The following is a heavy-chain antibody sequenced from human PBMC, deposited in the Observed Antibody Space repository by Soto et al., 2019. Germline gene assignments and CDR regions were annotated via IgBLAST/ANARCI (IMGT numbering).Heavy chain of an antibody. CDR2: IWYDGSKT. CDR3: ARELLYGTGSYKFHYYGMDF. CDR1: GFSFSSYG. J-gene: IGHJ6*02. Sequence: QVQLVESGGGVVQPGGSLRLSCAASGFSFSSYGMHWVRQAPGMGLEWVAVIWYDGSKTYQADSVKGRFTISRDNSKNTMYLEMNSLRVEDTAVYYCARELLYGTGSYKFHYYGMDFWGQGTTVTVSS. V-gene: IGHV3-33*01. D-gene: IGHD3-10*01.